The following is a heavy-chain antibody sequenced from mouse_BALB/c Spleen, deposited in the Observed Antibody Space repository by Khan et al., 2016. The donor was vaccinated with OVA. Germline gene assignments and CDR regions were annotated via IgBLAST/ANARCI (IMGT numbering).Heavy chain of an antibody. CDR1: GFSLTSYG. J-gene: IGHJ4*01. CDR3: AGFEASYYALDY. CDR2: IWGDGST. Sequence: QVQLKQSGPGLVAPSQSLSITCTASGFSLTSYGVSWVRQPPGKGLEWLGVIWGDGSTTYHSALISRLSISKDNSKNKGFIKLTSLQTDDTATYYCAGFEASYYALDYWGQGTSVTVSS. D-gene: IGHD6-1*01. V-gene: IGHV2-3*01.